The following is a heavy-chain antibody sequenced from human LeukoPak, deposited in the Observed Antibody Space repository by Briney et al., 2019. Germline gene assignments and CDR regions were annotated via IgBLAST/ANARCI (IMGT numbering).Heavy chain of an antibody. CDR1: GFTFSGYW. CDR2: INSDGSST. V-gene: IGHV3-74*01. Sequence: AGSLRLSCAASGFTFSGYWMHWVRKAPGKGLVWFSRINSDGSSTSYADSVKGRFTISRDNAKNTLYLQMNSLRAEDTAVYYCAREGSLYSSGWYAYWGQGTLVTVSS. D-gene: IGHD6-19*01. CDR3: AREGSLYSSGWYAY. J-gene: IGHJ4*02.